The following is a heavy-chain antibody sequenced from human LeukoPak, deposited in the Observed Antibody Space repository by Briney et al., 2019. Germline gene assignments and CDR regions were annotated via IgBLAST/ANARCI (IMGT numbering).Heavy chain of an antibody. Sequence: SETLSLTCAVYGGSFSGYHWSWIRQPPGKGLEWIGEINHSGSTNYNPSLKSRVTISVDTSKNQFSLKLSSVTAADTAVYYCARGTTMIVVANGGYYFDYWGQGTLVTVSS. D-gene: IGHD3-22*01. CDR2: INHSGST. CDR1: GGSFSGYH. V-gene: IGHV4-34*01. J-gene: IGHJ4*02. CDR3: ARGTTMIVVANGGYYFDY.